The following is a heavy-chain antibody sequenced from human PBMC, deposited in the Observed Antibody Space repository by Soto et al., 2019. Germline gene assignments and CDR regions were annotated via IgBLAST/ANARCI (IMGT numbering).Heavy chain of an antibody. V-gene: IGHV1-2*02. J-gene: IGHJ5*02. D-gene: IGHD4-17*01. CDR1: GYTFTDNH. Sequence: ASVNVSCMAYGYTFTDNHIHWLRRTPGQGLEWMGWINPKSGDANYAQKFQGRVTMTRDASINLAYMEVTRLTSDATAIYFCARKNYVDYIRWSLYPWCQGNLVPVSS. CDR2: INPKSGDA. CDR3: ARKNYVDYIRWSLYP.